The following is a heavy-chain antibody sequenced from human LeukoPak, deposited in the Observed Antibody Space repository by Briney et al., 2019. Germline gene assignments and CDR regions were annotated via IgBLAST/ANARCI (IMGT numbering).Heavy chain of an antibody. Sequence: PGGSLRLSCAASGFTFSSYGMHWVRQAPGKGLEWVAFIRYDGSNKYYADSVKGRFTISRDNSKNTLYLQMNSLRAEDTAVYYCANGGVIMHPLDYWGQGTLVTVSS. CDR2: IRYDGSNK. J-gene: IGHJ4*02. D-gene: IGHD3-10*01. CDR3: ANGGVIMHPLDY. V-gene: IGHV3-30*02. CDR1: GFTFSSYG.